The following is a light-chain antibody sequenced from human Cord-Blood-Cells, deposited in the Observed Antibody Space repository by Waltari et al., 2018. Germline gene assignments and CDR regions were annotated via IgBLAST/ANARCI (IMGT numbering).Light chain of an antibody. CDR3: SSYAGSNNLV. CDR2: EVS. V-gene: IGLV2-8*01. CDR1: SSDVGGYNY. J-gene: IGLJ2*01. Sequence: QSALTQHPSASGSPGQSVTISCTGTSSDVGGYNYVSWYQQYPGKAPKLMIYEVSKRPSGVPDRFSGSKSGNTASLTVSGLQAEDEADYYCSSYAGSNNLVFGGGTKLTVL.